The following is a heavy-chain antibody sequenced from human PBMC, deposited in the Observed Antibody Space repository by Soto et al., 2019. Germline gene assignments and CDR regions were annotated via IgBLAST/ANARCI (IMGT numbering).Heavy chain of an antibody. D-gene: IGHD3-10*01. J-gene: IGHJ4*02. CDR1: GYTFTSYG. V-gene: IGHV1-18*01. Sequence: ASVKVSCKASGYTFTSYGISWVRQVPGHGLAWMEWISAYNGNTNYAQKLQGRVTMTTDTSTSTAYMELRSLRSDDTAVYYCARGPLTYYYGSGSYYGGFHLDYWGQGTLVTVSS. CDR2: ISAYNGNT. CDR3: ARGPLTYYYGSGSYYGGFHLDY.